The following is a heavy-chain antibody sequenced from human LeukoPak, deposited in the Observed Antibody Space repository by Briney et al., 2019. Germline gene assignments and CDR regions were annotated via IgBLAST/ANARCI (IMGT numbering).Heavy chain of an antibody. J-gene: IGHJ4*02. CDR1: GYTFTSYA. Sequence: ASVKVSCKASGYTFTSYAMHWVRQAPGQRLEWMGWINAGNGNTKYSQKFQGRVTITRDTSASTAYMELSSLRSEDTAVYYCARVSSPAGQGDYWGQGTLVTVSS. V-gene: IGHV1-3*01. CDR2: INAGNGNT. D-gene: IGHD6-19*01. CDR3: ARVSSPAGQGDY.